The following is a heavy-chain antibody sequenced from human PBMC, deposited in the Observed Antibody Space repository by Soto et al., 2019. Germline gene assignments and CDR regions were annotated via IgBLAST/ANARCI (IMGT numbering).Heavy chain of an antibody. Sequence: SETLSVTCSVYVGSFSGYYWSWILKHPCKLLELIGEINHSGSTNYNPSLKSRVTISVDTSKNQFSLKLSSVTAADTAVYYCARDRRVLDFWSGYSSFGYWGQGTLVTVSS. V-gene: IGHV4-34*01. D-gene: IGHD3-3*01. CDR1: VGSFSGYY. J-gene: IGHJ4*02. CDR2: INHSGST. CDR3: ARDRRVLDFWSGYSSFGY.